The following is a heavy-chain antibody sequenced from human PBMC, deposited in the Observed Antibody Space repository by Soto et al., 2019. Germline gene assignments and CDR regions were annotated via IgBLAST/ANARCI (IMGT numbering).Heavy chain of an antibody. Sequence: QVQLVQSGAEVKKPGSSVKVSCKASGGTFSSYAISWVRQAPGQGLEWMGGIIPIFGTANYAQKFQGRVTITADESTSTAYMELSSLRAEDTAVYYCARARPDSGSSKLSNWFYPWGQGTLVTVAS. CDR1: GGTFSSYA. V-gene: IGHV1-69*12. CDR3: ARARPDSGSSKLSNWFYP. D-gene: IGHD1-26*01. J-gene: IGHJ5*02. CDR2: IIPIFGTA.